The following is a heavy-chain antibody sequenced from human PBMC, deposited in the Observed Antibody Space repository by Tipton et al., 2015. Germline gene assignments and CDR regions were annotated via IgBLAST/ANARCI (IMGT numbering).Heavy chain of an antibody. CDR3: AKDPGDYGPSK. D-gene: IGHD4-17*01. CDR2: ISGSGGRT. Sequence: SLRLSCAASGFTFSSYAMSWVRQAPGKGLEWVSGISGSGGRTYYADSVKGRFTISRDNFKNMLYLEMNSLRAEDMAVYYCAKDPGDYGPSKWGQGTLVTVSS. J-gene: IGHJ4*02. V-gene: IGHV3-23*01. CDR1: GFTFSSYA.